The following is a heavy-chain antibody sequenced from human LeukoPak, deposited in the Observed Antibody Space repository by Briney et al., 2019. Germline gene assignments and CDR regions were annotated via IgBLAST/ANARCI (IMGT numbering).Heavy chain of an antibody. CDR2: IYTSGST. V-gene: IGHV4-4*07. CDR3: ARELGYCSSTSCYGGMVADY. J-gene: IGHJ4*02. Sequence: PSETLCLTCTVSGGSISSYYWSWIRQPAGKGLEWIGRIYTSGSTNYNPSLKSRVTMSVDTSKNQFSLKLSSVTAADTAVYYCARELGYCSSTSCYGGMVADYWGQGTLVTVSS. D-gene: IGHD2-2*01. CDR1: GGSISSYY.